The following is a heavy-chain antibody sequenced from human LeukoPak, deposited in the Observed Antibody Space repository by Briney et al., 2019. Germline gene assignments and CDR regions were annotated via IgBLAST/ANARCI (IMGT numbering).Heavy chain of an antibody. CDR1: GYRFPNYW. J-gene: IGHJ4*02. D-gene: IGHD5-24*01. CDR3: ARRGETATIDY. V-gene: IGHV5-51*01. Sequence: GESLKIPCKSSGYRFPNYWIVWVRQLPGKGVEWMGIIYPGDSDTRYSPSFQGQVTISADKPISTAYLQWSSLKASDTAMYYCARRGETATIDYWGQGTLVTVSS. CDR2: IYPGDSDT.